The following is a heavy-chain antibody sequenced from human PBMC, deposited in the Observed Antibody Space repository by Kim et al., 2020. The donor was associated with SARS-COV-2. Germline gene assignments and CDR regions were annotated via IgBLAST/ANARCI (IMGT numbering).Heavy chain of an antibody. CDR3: VKEQAAAGTY. CDR2: ISSNGGST. D-gene: IGHD6-13*01. J-gene: IGHJ4*02. Sequence: GGSLRLSCSASGFTFSSYAMHWVRQAPGKGLEYVSAISSNGGSTYYADSVKGRFTISRDNSKNTLYLQMSSLRAEDTTVYYCVKEQAAAGTYWGQGTLVTVSS. V-gene: IGHV3-64D*06. CDR1: GFTFSSYA.